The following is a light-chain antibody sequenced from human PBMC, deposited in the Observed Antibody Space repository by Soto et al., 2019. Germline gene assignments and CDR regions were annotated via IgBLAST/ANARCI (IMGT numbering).Light chain of an antibody. CDR2: KVS. CDR3: MQGTHWPPT. J-gene: IGKJ4*01. V-gene: IGKV2-30*01. CDR1: QGLVYGDGHTY. Sequence: DVVMTQSPLSLPVTLGQAASISCRSSQGLVYGDGHTYMHWFQQRPGQSPRRLIYKVSNRDSGVPDRFSGSASGTNFTLKISRVEAEDVGGYYCMQGTHWPPTFGGGTKVEIK.